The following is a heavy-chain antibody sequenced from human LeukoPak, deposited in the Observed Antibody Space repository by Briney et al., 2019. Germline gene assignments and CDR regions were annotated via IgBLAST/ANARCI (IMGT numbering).Heavy chain of an antibody. CDR2: MKPNSGNT. D-gene: IGHD5-18*01. V-gene: IGHV1-8*03. Sequence: ASVKVSCKASGGTFSSYAISWVRQATGQGLEWMGWMKPNSGNTGYAQKFQGRVTITRNTSISTAYMELSSLRSEDTAVYYCARGDTAMVTSDAFDIWGQGTMVTVSS. CDR1: GGTFSSYA. J-gene: IGHJ3*02. CDR3: ARGDTAMVTSDAFDI.